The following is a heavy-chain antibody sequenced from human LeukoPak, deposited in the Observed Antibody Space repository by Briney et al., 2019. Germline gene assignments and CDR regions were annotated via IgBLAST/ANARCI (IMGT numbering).Heavy chain of an antibody. V-gene: IGHV1-18*04. CDR3: ARDIWRYCSGGSCPTNFDY. CDR1: GYTFTSYY. CDR2: ISAYNGNT. D-gene: IGHD2-15*01. J-gene: IGHJ4*02. Sequence: ASVKVSCKASGYTFTSYYMHWVRQAPGQGLEWMGWISAYNGNTNYAQKLQGRVTMTTDTSTSTAYMELRSLRSDDTAVYYCARDIWRYCSGGSCPTNFDYWGQGTLVTVSS.